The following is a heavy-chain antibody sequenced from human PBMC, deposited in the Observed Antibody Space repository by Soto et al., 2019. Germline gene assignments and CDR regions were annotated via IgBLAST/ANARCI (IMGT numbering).Heavy chain of an antibody. D-gene: IGHD6-13*01. V-gene: IGHV4-39*01. Sequence: SETLSLTCTVSGGSISSSSYYWGWIRQPPGKGLEWIGSIYYSGSTYYNPSLKSRVTISVDTSKNQFSLRLSSVTAADTAVYYCARPGISRFDYWGQGTLVTVSS. CDR3: ARPGISRFDY. CDR2: IYYSGST. J-gene: IGHJ4*02. CDR1: GGSISSSSYY.